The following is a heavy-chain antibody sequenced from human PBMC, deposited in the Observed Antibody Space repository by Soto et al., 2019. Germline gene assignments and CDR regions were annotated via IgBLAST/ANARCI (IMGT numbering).Heavy chain of an antibody. CDR3: ARGYPAGVPTGRLDY. CDR1: GGSVSSGSYY. V-gene: IGHV4-61*01. CDR2: IYYTGST. D-gene: IGHD2-8*02. J-gene: IGHJ4*01. Sequence: PSETLSLTCTVSGGSVSSGSYYWSWIRQPPGKGLEWIGYIYYTGSTNYNPSLKSRVTISIDTSKNQFSLKLTSVTAADTAVFFWARGYPAGVPTGRLDYWGHGTLVTVS.